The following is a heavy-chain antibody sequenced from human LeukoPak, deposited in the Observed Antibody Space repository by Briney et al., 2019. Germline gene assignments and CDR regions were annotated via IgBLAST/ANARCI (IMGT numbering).Heavy chain of an antibody. CDR3: ARDGGGSNYVDYYYYYMDV. CDR1: GGSISSYY. D-gene: IGHD4-11*01. CDR2: IYTSGST. Sequence: KASETLSLTCTVSGGSISSYYWSWIRQPAGKGLEWIGRIYTSGSTNYNPSLKSRVTMSVDTSKNQFSLKLSSVTAADTAVYYCARDGGGSNYVDYYYYYMDVWGKGTTVTVSS. J-gene: IGHJ6*03. V-gene: IGHV4-4*07.